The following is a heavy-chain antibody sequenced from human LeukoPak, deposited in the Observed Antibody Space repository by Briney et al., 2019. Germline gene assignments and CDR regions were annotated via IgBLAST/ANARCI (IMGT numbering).Heavy chain of an antibody. D-gene: IGHD6-19*01. CDR1: GFTLSSYW. J-gene: IGHJ4*02. V-gene: IGHV3-7*01. Sequence: GGSLRLSCAASGFTLSSYWMSWVRQAPGKRLEWVANINQDGTEKYYVDSVKGRFTISRDNAKNSLYVQMNSLRAEDTAVYYCASGDGGSGAGIDYWGQGTLVTVSS. CDR2: INQDGTEK. CDR3: ASGDGGSGAGIDY.